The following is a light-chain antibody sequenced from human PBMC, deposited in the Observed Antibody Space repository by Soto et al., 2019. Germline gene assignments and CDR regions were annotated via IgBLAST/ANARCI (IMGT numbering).Light chain of an antibody. CDR3: QQRSDSIT. Sequence: EIVLRQSPASLALSPGERAILSGRASQSVSSYLAWYQPKPGQAPRLRIYDASNRATGIPARLSGSGSGTDFTLTICSLEPEDFAVYYCQQRSDSITFGQGTRLDIK. J-gene: IGKJ5*01. CDR2: DAS. CDR1: QSVSSY. V-gene: IGKV3-11*01.